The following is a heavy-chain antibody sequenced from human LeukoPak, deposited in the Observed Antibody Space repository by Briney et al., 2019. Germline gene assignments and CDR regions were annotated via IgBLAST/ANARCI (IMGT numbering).Heavy chain of an antibody. CDR2: INPNSGGT. Sequence: GASVKVSCKASGYSFTGYYMHWVRQAPGQGLKWMGWINPNSGGTHYAQKFQGRVTMTRDTSISTAYMELSSLRSDDTAIYYCARGPYSTSPHFDYWGQGTLVTVSS. CDR3: ARGPYSTSPHFDY. CDR1: GYSFTGYY. D-gene: IGHD6-6*01. J-gene: IGHJ4*02. V-gene: IGHV1-2*02.